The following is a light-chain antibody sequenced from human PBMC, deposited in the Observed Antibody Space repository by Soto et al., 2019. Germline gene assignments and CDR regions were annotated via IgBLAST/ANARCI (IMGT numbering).Light chain of an antibody. V-gene: IGKV3-20*01. CDR1: QSFRGL. CDR2: DAY. J-gene: IGKJ4*02. CDR3: QDYARLPRT. Sequence: ATLSNRASQSFRGLLAWYQLKPGQAPRLLIYDAYNRATGIPPRFSGSGSGTDFTLTISRLEPEDFPVYYSQDYARLPRTFAGGTKVDIK.